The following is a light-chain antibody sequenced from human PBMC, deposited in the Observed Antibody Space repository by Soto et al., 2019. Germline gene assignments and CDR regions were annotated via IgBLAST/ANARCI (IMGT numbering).Light chain of an antibody. V-gene: IGLV2-14*03. CDR2: DVR. CDR3: SSYTTNSRRV. J-gene: IGLJ3*02. CDR1: GSDIGAYNS. Sequence: QSVLTQPASVSGSPGQSITISCTGTGSDIGAYNSVSWYQHHPGKAPKMLIYDVRNRPLGVSNRFSGSKSGNTASLTISGLPAEDEAYYYCSSYTTNSRRVFGGGTQLTVL.